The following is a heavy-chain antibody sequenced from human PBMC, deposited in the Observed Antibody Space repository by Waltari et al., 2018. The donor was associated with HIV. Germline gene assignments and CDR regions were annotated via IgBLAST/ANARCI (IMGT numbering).Heavy chain of an antibody. Sequence: QAQLQESGPGLVKPSETLSLTCTVSGGFISGHYWSWIRQPPGKGLEWIGYIYYSGTIKYNPSLKSRVSISVDTSKNQFSLRLSSVTAADTAVYYCARVFDHGWSDYWGQGTLVTVSS. CDR2: IYYSGTI. CDR3: ARVFDHGWSDY. CDR1: GGFISGHY. D-gene: IGHD3-10*01. J-gene: IGHJ4*02. V-gene: IGHV4-59*11.